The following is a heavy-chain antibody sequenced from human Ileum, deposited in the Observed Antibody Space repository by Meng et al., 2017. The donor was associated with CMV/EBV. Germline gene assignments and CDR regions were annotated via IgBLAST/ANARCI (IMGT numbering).Heavy chain of an antibody. CDR1: SVSNGSYS. CDR2: IYYNGST. CDR3: ARAADDFWSGYINWFDP. J-gene: IGHJ5*02. V-gene: IGHV4-61*01. Sequence: SVSNGSYSWSWIRRPPGKGLEWIGYIYYNGSTNYNPSLKSRVTISVDTSKNQFSLKLSSVTAADTAVYYCARAADDFWSGYINWFDPWGQGTLVTVSS. D-gene: IGHD3-3*01.